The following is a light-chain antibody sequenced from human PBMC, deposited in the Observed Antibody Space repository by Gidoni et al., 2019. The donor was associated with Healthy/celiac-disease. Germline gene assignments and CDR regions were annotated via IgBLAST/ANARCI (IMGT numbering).Light chain of an antibody. CDR2: EVS. CDR3: SSYTSSSTVV. Sequence: QSALPQPASVSGSPGQSITISCTGTSSDVGCYNYVSWYQQHPGKAPKLMIYEVSNRPSGVSNRFSGAKSGNTASLTISGLQAEDEDDYYCSSYTSSSTVVFGGGTKLTVL. J-gene: IGLJ2*01. V-gene: IGLV2-14*01. CDR1: SSDVGCYNY.